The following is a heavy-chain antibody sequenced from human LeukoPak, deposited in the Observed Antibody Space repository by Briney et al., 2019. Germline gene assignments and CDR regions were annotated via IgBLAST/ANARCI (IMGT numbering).Heavy chain of an antibody. V-gene: IGHV4-61*02. Sequence: SQTLSLTCTVSGDSISSGDYYWSWIRQPAGKGLEWIGRISSSGNTNYNPSLKSRVTISVGTSKNQFSLKLSSVTAADTAVYFCARGPYSYDSSGAFDTWGQGTMVTVSS. CDR2: ISSSGNT. CDR1: GDSISSGDYY. D-gene: IGHD3-22*01. J-gene: IGHJ3*02. CDR3: ARGPYSYDSSGAFDT.